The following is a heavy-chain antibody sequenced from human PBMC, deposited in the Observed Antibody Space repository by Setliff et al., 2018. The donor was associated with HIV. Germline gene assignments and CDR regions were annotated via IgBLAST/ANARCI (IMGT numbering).Heavy chain of an antibody. Sequence: ASVMVSCKASGDTFRSYAISWVRQAPGQGLEWMGRIIPILATSNYTQKFQGRVTITADKSTRTAYMELSSLRSEDTAVYYCARDGWDYYGSGTYPPLYYFDSWGQGTLVTVSS. CDR3: ARDGWDYYGSGTYPPLYYFDS. V-gene: IGHV1-69*06. J-gene: IGHJ4*01. D-gene: IGHD3-10*01. CDR2: IIPILATS. CDR1: GDTFRSYA.